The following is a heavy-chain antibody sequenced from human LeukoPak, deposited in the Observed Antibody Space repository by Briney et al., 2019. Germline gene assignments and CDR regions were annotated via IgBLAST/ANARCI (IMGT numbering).Heavy chain of an antibody. D-gene: IGHD6-6*01. V-gene: IGHV1-69*01. CDR3: ARGRAAARRILNDY. CDR1: GGTFSSYA. CDR2: IISIFGTA. J-gene: IGHJ4*02. Sequence: SVKVSCKASGGTFSSYAISWVRQAPGQGLEWMGGIISIFGTANYAQKFQGRVTITADESTSTAYMELSSLRSEDTAVYYCARGRAAARRILNDYWGQGTLVTVSS.